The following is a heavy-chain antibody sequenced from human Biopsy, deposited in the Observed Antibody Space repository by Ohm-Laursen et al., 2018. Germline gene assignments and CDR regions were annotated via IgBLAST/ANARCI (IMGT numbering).Heavy chain of an antibody. CDR2: INPGGSMM. CDR3: ATRKSGEWLSYYFPH. J-gene: IGHJ4*02. D-gene: IGHD3-3*01. V-gene: IGHV3-48*03. CDR1: GFTFSSTE. Sequence: SLRLSCTASGFTFSSTEMIWVRQAPGKGPEWISYINPGGSMMYYADSVKGRFIVSRDNAKNSLYLQMDSLRVDDTAVYYCATRKSGEWLSYYFPHWGQGTLVAVSS.